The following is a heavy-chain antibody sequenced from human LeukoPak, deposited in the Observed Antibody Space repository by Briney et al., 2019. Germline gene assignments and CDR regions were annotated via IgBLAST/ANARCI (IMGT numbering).Heavy chain of an antibody. CDR2: INHSGST. J-gene: IGHJ2*01. V-gene: IGHV4-34*01. Sequence: SETLSLTCAVYGGSFSGYYWSWIRQPPGKGLEWIGEINHSGSTNYNPSLMSRVTISVDTSKIQFSLKLSSVTAADTAVYYCARGGPDGYYDILSGYPDWYFDLWGRGTLVTVSS. D-gene: IGHD3-9*01. CDR3: ARGGPDGYYDILSGYPDWYFDL. CDR1: GGSFSGYY.